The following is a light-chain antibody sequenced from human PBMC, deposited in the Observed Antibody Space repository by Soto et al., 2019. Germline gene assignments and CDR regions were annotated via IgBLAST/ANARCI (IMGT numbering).Light chain of an antibody. J-gene: IGKJ1*01. CDR3: HHYNAYSWT. CDR2: KTS. V-gene: IGKV1-5*03. CDR1: QSISIW. Sequence: DIHMTQSPSTLSASVGDRVTITCRASQSISIWLAWYQQKPGKAPNLLIYKTSSLESGVPSRFSGSGSGTEFPLTISSLQPDDFANYYCHHYNAYSWTFGQGTKVEIK.